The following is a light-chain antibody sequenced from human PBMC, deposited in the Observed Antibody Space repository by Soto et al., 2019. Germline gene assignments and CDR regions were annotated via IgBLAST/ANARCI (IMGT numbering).Light chain of an antibody. Sequence: QSVLTQPASVSGSPGQSITISCTGTSTDIGGYDRVSWYQQHPGQAPKLMIYGVTNRPSGVSNRFSGSKSGNTASLTISGLKVEDEADYYCCSSGGSPTYVFGTGTKVTVL. V-gene: IGLV2-23*02. J-gene: IGLJ1*01. CDR3: CSSGGSPTYV. CDR1: STDIGGYDR. CDR2: GVT.